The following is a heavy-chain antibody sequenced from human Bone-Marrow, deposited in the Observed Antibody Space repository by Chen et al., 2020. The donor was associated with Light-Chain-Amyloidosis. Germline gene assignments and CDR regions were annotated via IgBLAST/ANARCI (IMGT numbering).Heavy chain of an antibody. CDR2: IYHSGST. CDR3: ARDIVFDY. J-gene: IGHJ4*02. CDR1: GYSISSGYY. Sequence: QVQLQESGPGLVKPSETLSLTCAVSGYSISSGYYWGWIRQPPGKGLEWIGSIYHSGSTYYNPSLKSRVTISVDTSKNQFSLKLSYVTAADTAVYYCARDIVFDYWGQGTLVTVSS. D-gene: IGHD2-15*01. V-gene: IGHV4-38-2*02.